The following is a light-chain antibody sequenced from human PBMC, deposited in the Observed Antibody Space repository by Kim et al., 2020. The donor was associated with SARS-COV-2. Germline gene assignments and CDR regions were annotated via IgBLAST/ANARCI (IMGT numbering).Light chain of an antibody. CDR2: GAS. CDR3: QQYGSSLPYT. V-gene: IGKV3-20*01. CDR1: QSVSSSY. Sequence: SPGEWAPLSCRASQSVSSSYLAWDQQRPGQAPRLLIYGASSRATGIPDRFSGSGSGTDFTLAISRLEPEDFAVYYCQQYGSSLPYTFGQGTKLEI. J-gene: IGKJ2*01.